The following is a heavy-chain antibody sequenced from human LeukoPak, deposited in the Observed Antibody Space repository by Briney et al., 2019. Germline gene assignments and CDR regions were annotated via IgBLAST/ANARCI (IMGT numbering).Heavy chain of an antibody. Sequence: PGGSLRLSCAASGFTFSSYEMNWVRQAPGKGLEWVSYISSSGSTIYYADSVKGRFTISRDNAKNSLYLQMNSLRAGDTAVYYCARGGRYYYGSGSTGMDYWGQGTLVTVSS. CDR3: ARGGRYYYGSGSTGMDY. V-gene: IGHV3-48*03. CDR2: ISSSGSTI. CDR1: GFTFSSYE. J-gene: IGHJ4*02. D-gene: IGHD3-10*01.